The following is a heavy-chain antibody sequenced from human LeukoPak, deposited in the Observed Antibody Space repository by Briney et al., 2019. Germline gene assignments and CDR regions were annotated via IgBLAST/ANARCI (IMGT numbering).Heavy chain of an antibody. CDR2: IYHSGST. J-gene: IGHJ4*02. Sequence: PSETLSLTCTVSGGSISSGGYYWSWIRQPPGKGLEWIGYIYHSGSTYYNPSLKSRVTISVDRSKNQFSLKLGSVTAADTAVYYCARGDVREPFDYWGQGTLVTVSS. D-gene: IGHD1-14*01. CDR3: ARGDVREPFDY. V-gene: IGHV4-30-2*01. CDR1: GGSISSGGYY.